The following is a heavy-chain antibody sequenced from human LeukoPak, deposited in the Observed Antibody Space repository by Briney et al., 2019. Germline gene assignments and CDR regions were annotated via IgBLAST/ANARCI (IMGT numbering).Heavy chain of an antibody. J-gene: IGHJ2*01. CDR3: AREDSSGYYYAPLWYFDL. CDR2: IFYSGST. D-gene: IGHD3-22*01. V-gene: IGHV4-31*03. Sequence: PSETLSLTCTVSGGSISSGGYSWSWIRQRPGKGLECIGYIFYSGSTYYNPSLKSRVTISVDTSKNQFSLKLSSVTAADTAVYYCAREDSSGYYYAPLWYFDLWGRGTLVTVSS. CDR1: GGSISSGGYS.